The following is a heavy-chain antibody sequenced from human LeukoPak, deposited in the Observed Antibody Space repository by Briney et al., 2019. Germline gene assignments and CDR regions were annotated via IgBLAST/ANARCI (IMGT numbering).Heavy chain of an antibody. J-gene: IGHJ4*02. V-gene: IGHV4-59*01. CDR3: ARGRIGGQN. D-gene: IGHD2/OR15-2a*01. Sequence: PSETLSLTCAVYGGSFSGYYWSWIRQPPGKGLEWIGCIYYSGSTNYNPSLKSRVTISVDTSKNQFSLKLSSVTAADTAVYYCARGRIGGQNWGQGTLVTVSS. CDR1: GGSFSGYY. CDR2: IYYSGST.